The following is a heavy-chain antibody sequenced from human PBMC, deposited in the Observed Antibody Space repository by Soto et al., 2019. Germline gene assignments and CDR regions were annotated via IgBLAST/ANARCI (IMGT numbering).Heavy chain of an antibody. CDR2: ISGSGGST. CDR1: GFPFSSYA. V-gene: IGHV3-23*01. J-gene: IGHJ4*02. CDR3: AKFIAPVAGAN. Sequence: GSLRLSCASSGFPFSSYAMSWVRQAPGKGLEWVSAISGSGGSTYYADSVKGRFTISRDNSKNTLYLQMNSLRAEDTAVYYCAKFIAPVAGANWGQGTLVTVSS. D-gene: IGHD6-19*01.